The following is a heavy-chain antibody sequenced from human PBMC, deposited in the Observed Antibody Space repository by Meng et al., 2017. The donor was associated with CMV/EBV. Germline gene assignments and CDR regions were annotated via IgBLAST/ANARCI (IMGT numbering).Heavy chain of an antibody. D-gene: IGHD1-26*01. CDR2: ISWNSGSI. Sequence: SLKISCAASGFTFDDYAMHWVRQAPGKGLEWVSGISWNSGSIGYADSVKGRFTISRDNAKNSLYLQMNSLRAEDTALYYCARGGIVGAVGAFDIWGQGTMVTVSS. V-gene: IGHV3-9*01. CDR3: ARGGIVGAVGAFDI. J-gene: IGHJ3*02. CDR1: GFTFDDYA.